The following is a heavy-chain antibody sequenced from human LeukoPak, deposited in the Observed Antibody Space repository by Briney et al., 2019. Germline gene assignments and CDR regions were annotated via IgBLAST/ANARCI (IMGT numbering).Heavy chain of an antibody. CDR2: ISAYNGNT. Sequence: ASVKVSCKASGYTFTSYDINWVRQATGQGLEWMGWISAYNGNTNYAQKLQGRVTMTTDTSTSTAYMELRSLRSDDTAVYYCARDGYYYDSSGYPFDYWGQGTLVTVSS. CDR1: GYTFTSYD. D-gene: IGHD3-22*01. J-gene: IGHJ4*02. V-gene: IGHV1-18*01. CDR3: ARDGYYYDSSGYPFDY.